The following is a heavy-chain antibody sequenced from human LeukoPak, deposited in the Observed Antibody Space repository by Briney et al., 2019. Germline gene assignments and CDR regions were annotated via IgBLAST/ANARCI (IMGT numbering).Heavy chain of an antibody. Sequence: PGKSLRLSCAASGFAFDDYAMHWVRQPPGKGLEWVSGISWNSGTIGYADSVKGRFTISRDNSKNTLYLQMNSLRAEDTAVYYCAKVKWFGESSSVYFDYWGQGTLVTVSS. CDR2: ISWNSGTI. CDR1: GFAFDDYA. J-gene: IGHJ4*02. CDR3: AKVKWFGESSSVYFDY. D-gene: IGHD3-10*01. V-gene: IGHV3-9*01.